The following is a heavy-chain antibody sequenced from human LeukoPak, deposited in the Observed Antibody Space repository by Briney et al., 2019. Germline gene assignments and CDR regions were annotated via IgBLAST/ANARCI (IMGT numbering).Heavy chain of an antibody. J-gene: IGHJ4*02. CDR1: GFTVSSNY. Sequence: GGSLRLSCAASGFTVSSNYMSWVRQAPGKGLEWVSVIYSGGGTYYAGSVKGRFTISRDNAKNTLYLQMNSLRVEDTAVYYCARGVEMATNTDYWGQGTLVTVSS. D-gene: IGHD5-12*01. CDR3: ARGVEMATNTDY. V-gene: IGHV3-66*01. CDR2: IYSGGGT.